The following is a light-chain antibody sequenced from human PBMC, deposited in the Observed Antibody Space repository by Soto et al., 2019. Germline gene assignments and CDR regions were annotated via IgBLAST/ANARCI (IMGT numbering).Light chain of an antibody. J-gene: IGKJ4*01. V-gene: IGKV3-15*01. CDR2: GAS. CDR3: QQYKNWLTLT. Sequence: EIVLTQSPGTLSLSPGERATLSCRASQSVSSYLAWYRQKPGQAPRLLMHGASTRANGIPARFSGSGSGTEFTLTISSLQSEDFAVYYCQQYKNWLTLTFGGGTKVDIK. CDR1: QSVSSY.